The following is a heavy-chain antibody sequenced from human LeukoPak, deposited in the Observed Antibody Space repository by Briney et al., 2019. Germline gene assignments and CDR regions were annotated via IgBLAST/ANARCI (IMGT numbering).Heavy chain of an antibody. CDR1: GGSFSGYY. J-gene: IGHJ4*02. CDR2: INHSGST. V-gene: IGHV4-34*01. D-gene: IGHD3-10*01. Sequence: SETLSLTCAVYGGSFSGYYWSWIRQPPGKGLEWIGEINHSGSTNYNPSLKSRVTISVDTSKNQFSLKLSSVTAADTAVYYCARDRMEFFDYWGQGTLVTVSS. CDR3: ARDRMEFFDY.